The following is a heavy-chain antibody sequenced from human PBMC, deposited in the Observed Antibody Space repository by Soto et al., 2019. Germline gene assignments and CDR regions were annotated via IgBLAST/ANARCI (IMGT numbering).Heavy chain of an antibody. Sequence: EVQLVESGGGLVQSGRSLRLSCAAFRFTFDDYAMHWVRRAPGKGLEWVSGISWNSRSIDYADSVKGRFTISRDNAKNSLYLQMNSLRAEYTALYYCAKDSYRDILTGHLIFDYWGQGTLVTVTA. CDR1: RFTFDDYA. CDR3: AKDSYRDILTGHLIFDY. D-gene: IGHD3-9*01. V-gene: IGHV3-9*01. J-gene: IGHJ4*02. CDR2: ISWNSRSI.